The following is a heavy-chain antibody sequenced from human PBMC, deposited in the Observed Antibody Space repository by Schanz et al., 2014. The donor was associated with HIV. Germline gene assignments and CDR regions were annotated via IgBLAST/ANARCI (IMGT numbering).Heavy chain of an antibody. CDR1: GFTFSSYG. J-gene: IGHJ2*01. D-gene: IGHD6-6*01. Sequence: QVQLVESGGGVVQPGRSLRLSFAASGFTFSSYGMHWVRQAPGKGLEWVARISPDGDTQHYADSLKGRFTISRDNFKNTLDLQMDSLRPDDTAVYYCAKGYTSSSVFNLWGRGTLVTVSS. CDR3: AKGYTSSSVFNL. CDR2: ISPDGDTQ. V-gene: IGHV3-30*18.